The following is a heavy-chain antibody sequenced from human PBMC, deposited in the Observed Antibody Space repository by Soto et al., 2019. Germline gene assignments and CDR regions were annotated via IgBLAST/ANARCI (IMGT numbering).Heavy chain of an antibody. D-gene: IGHD5-18*01. CDR3: VGSLMSRAMESFDY. V-gene: IGHV4-59*01. CDR2: ISYTVDA. Sequence: PSETLSLTCSVSAGSLSRYYWGWVRQSPGEGLQWIAHISYTVDASYNPSLKSRVTISLDTSKNQIALRLMSVTAADTAVYYCVGSLMSRAMESFDYWGQGTLVT. CDR1: AGSLSRYY. J-gene: IGHJ4*02.